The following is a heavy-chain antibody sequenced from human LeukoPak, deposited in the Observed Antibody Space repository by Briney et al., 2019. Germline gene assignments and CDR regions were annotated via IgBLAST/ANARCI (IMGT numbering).Heavy chain of an antibody. Sequence: NASETLSLTCAVYGGSFSGYYWSWIRQPPGKGLEWIGEINHSGSTNYNPSLKSRVTISVDTSKNQFSLKLSSVTAADTAVYYCARRIAVAGTFYYYYGMDVWGKGTTVTVSS. CDR1: GGSFSGYY. V-gene: IGHV4-34*01. J-gene: IGHJ6*04. D-gene: IGHD6-19*01. CDR2: INHSGST. CDR3: ARRIAVAGTFYYYYGMDV.